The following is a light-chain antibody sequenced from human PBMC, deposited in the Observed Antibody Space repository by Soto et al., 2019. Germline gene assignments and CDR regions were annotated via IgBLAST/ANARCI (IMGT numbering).Light chain of an antibody. CDR3: QQRSNWWT. J-gene: IGKJ1*01. CDR1: QSVSNY. V-gene: IGKV3-11*01. CDR2: DAS. Sequence: EIVLTQSPATLSLSPGERATLSCRASQSVSNYLAWYQQKPGQAPRLLIYDASNRATGIPARFSGSGCATDFTLTISSLEPEDFAVYYWQQRSNWWTFGQGTKVEIK.